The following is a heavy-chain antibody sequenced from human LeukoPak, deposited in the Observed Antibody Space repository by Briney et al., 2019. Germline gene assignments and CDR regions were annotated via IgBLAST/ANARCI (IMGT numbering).Heavy chain of an antibody. D-gene: IGHD1-26*01. CDR3: ARSGGGYLYFDN. Sequence: GRSLTLSCAASGFTFSSYGMHWVRQAPGKGLEWVAVIWYDGSNKYYADSVKGRFTISRDHSKNTLYLQMNSLRAEATAVYYCARSGGGYLYFDNWGQGTLVTVSS. CDR1: GFTFSSYG. J-gene: IGHJ4*02. V-gene: IGHV3-33*01. CDR2: IWYDGSNK.